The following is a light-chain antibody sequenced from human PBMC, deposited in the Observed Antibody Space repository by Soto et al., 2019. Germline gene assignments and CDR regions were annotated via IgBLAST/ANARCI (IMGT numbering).Light chain of an antibody. V-gene: IGKV3D-20*02. CDR1: QSVSSSY. CDR2: GAS. J-gene: IGKJ1*01. CDR3: QQRDIWPWT. Sequence: EIVLTQSPGTLSLSPGERATLSCRASQSVSSSYLAWYQQKPGQAPRLLIYGASKRATGIPARFSGSGSGTDFTLTISSLEPEDVAVYYCQQRDIWPWTLGQGTKVDIK.